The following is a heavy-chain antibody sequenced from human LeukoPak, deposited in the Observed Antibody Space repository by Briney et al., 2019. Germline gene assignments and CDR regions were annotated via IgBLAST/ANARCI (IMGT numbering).Heavy chain of an antibody. CDR2: ISSSGSTI. J-gene: IGHJ5*02. V-gene: IGHV3-11*01. D-gene: IGHD4-17*01. CDR1: GFTFSDYY. Sequence: PGGSLRLSCAASGFTFSDYYMSWIRQAPGKGLEWVSYISSSGSTIYYADSVEGRFTISRDNAKNSLYLQMNSLRAEDTAVYYCARAFLYGDYWFDPWGQGTLVTVSS. CDR3: ARAFLYGDYWFDP.